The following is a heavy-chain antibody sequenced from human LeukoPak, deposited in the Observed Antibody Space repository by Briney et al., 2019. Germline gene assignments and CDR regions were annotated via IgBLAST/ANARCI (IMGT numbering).Heavy chain of an antibody. CDR3: TTHLYSGSYSDY. CDR1: GFTFNNAW. V-gene: IGHV3-15*01. CDR2: IKSKTDGGTT. D-gene: IGHD1-26*01. J-gene: IGHJ4*02. Sequence: GGSLRLSCAASGFTFNNAWMSWVRQAPAKGLEWVGRIKSKTDGGTTDYAAPVKGRFTISRDDSKNTLYLQMNSLKTADTALYYCTTHLYSGSYSDYWGQGTLVTVSS.